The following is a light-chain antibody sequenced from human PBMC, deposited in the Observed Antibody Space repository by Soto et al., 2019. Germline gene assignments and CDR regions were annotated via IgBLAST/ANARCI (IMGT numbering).Light chain of an antibody. J-gene: IGLJ1*01. V-gene: IGLV1-40*01. CDR1: SSNIGAGYD. CDR2: GNT. Sequence: QSVLTRPPSVSGAPGQRVTISCTGSSSNIGAGYDVHWYQQLPGTAPKLLIYGNTNRPSGVPDRFSGSKSGSSASLAITGLQAEDEADYYCQSYDSSLHASVFGTGTKVTVL. CDR3: QSYDSSLHASV.